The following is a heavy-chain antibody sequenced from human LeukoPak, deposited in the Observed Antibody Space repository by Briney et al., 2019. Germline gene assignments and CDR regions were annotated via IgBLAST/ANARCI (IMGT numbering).Heavy chain of an antibody. CDR2: ISSDGTNT. CDR1: GFTFSSYW. CDR3: ARVYYYCYMDV. V-gene: IGHV3-74*01. Sequence: QSGGSLRLSCAASGFTFSSYWMHWVRQAPGTGLVWVSRISSDGTNTYYADSVKGRFSISRDNAKNTLYLQMNSLRAEDTAMYYCARVYYYCYMDVWGRGTTVTVSS. J-gene: IGHJ6*03.